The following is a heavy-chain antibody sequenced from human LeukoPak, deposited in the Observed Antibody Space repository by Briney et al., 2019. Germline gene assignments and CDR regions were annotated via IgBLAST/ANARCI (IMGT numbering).Heavy chain of an antibody. CDR2: IKKDGSEK. D-gene: IGHD6-13*01. Sequence: GGSLRLSCAASGFTFSNYWMTWVRQAPGKGLEWVANIKKDGSEKNYVDSVKGRFTISRDNAKNSLYLQMNSLRAEETAVYYCAREVYSSSVRFDPWGQGTLVNCSS. CDR3: AREVYSSSVRFDP. CDR1: GFTFSNYW. J-gene: IGHJ5*02. V-gene: IGHV3-7*01.